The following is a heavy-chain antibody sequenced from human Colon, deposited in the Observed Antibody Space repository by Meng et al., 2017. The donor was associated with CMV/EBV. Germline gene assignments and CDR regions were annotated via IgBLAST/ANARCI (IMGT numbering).Heavy chain of an antibody. CDR1: GFTFSDHY. D-gene: IGHD6-19*01. J-gene: IGHJ4*02. V-gene: IGHV3-72*01. CDR3: ARPGYSSAWPDY. Sequence: EVQLVESGGGLVQPGGSLRLSCAASGFTFSDHYMDWVRQAPGKGLEWVGRIRNKADGSTAEYAASVKGRFTISRDDSKSSLYLQMNSLKTEDTAVYYCARPGYSSAWPDYWGQGILVTVSS. CDR2: IRNKADGSTA.